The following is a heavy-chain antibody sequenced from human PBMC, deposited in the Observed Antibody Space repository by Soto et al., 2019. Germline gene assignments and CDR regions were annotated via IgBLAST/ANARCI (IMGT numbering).Heavy chain of an antibody. CDR3: ASRIAAAVYAFDI. CDR2: IIPIFGTA. J-gene: IGHJ3*02. CDR1: GGTFSSYA. D-gene: IGHD6-13*01. V-gene: IGHV1-69*01. Sequence: QVQLVQSGAEVKKPGSSVKVSCKASGGTFSSYAISWVRQAPGQGLEWMGGIIPIFGTATYAQKFQGRVTIPEAESTSTAYMELSSLRSEDTAVYYCASRIAAAVYAFDIWGQGTMVTVSS.